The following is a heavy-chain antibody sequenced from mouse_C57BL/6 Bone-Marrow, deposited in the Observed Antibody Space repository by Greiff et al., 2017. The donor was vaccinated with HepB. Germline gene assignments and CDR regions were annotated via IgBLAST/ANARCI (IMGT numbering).Heavy chain of an antibody. CDR3: ATMISKAMDY. D-gene: IGHD2-4*01. CDR1: EYEFPSHD. J-gene: IGHJ4*01. Sequence: EVKVVESGGGLVQPGESLKLSCESNEYEFPSHDMSWVRKTPETRLELVAAINSDGGSTYYPDTMERRFIISRDNTKKTLYLQMSSLRSEDTALYYCATMISKAMDYWGQGTSVTVSS. CDR2: INSDGGST. V-gene: IGHV5-2*01.